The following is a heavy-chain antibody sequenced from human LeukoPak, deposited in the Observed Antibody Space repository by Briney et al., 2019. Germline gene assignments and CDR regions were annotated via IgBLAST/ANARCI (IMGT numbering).Heavy chain of an antibody. CDR3: ARRSCSGGRCYDY. Sequence: GAALEISLQCSGYRFTTYWIGLVRPRPGKGLGWVGIIYPGDSDTRYSPSFQGQVTLAADKSISTAYLQWNSLKASDTAMYYCARRSCSGGRCYDYWGQGTLVTVSS. CDR1: GYRFTTYW. D-gene: IGHD2-15*01. V-gene: IGHV5-51*01. J-gene: IGHJ4*02. CDR2: IYPGDSDT.